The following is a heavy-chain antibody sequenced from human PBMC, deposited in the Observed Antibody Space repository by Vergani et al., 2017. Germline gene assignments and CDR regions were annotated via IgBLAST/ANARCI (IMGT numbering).Heavy chain of an antibody. Sequence: QVQLVESGGGVVQPGRSLRLSCAASGFTFSSYGMHWVRQAPGKGLEWVAVISYDGSNKYYADSVKGRFTISRDNSKNTLYLQMNSLRAEDTAVYYCATAYYADPYYFDYWGQGTLVTVSS. CDR1: GFTFSSYG. J-gene: IGHJ4*02. V-gene: IGHV3-30*03. D-gene: IGHD3-10*01. CDR2: ISYDGSNK. CDR3: ATAYYADPYYFDY.